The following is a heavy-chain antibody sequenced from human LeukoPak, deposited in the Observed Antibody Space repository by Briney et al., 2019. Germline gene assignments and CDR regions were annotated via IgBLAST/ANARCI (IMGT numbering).Heavy chain of an antibody. V-gene: IGHV3-66*01. CDR1: GFTVSTNY. D-gene: IGHD6-13*01. CDR3: ARDPPAVATNTYG. Sequence: TGGSLRLSCAASGFTVSTNYMSWVRQAPGKGLEWVSVIYSGGNTYYADSVKGRFTISRDKSKNTLYLQMNNLRVDDTAVYYCARDPPAVATNTYGWGQGTLVAVSA. J-gene: IGHJ4*02. CDR2: IYSGGNT.